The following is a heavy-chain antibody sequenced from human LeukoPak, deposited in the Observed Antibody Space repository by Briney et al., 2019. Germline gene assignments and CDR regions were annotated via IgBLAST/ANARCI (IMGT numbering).Heavy chain of an antibody. Sequence: PGGSLRLSCAASGFTVSSNYMSWVRQAPGKGLEWVSVIYSGGSTYYADSVKGRFTISRDNSKNTLYLQMNSLRAEDMAVYYCARVHRSGYDLWYFDYWGQGTLVTVSS. V-gene: IGHV3-66*01. J-gene: IGHJ4*02. CDR3: ARVHRSGYDLWYFDY. CDR1: GFTVSSNY. CDR2: IYSGGST. D-gene: IGHD5-12*01.